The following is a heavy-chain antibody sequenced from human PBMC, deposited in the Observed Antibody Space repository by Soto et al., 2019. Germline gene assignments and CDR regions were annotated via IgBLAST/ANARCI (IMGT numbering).Heavy chain of an antibody. CDR3: ARDFVVVAAGISFQH. D-gene: IGHD2-15*01. J-gene: IGHJ1*01. Sequence: GGSLRLSCAASGFTFSSYWMSWVRQAPGKGLEWVANIKQDGSEKYYVDSVKGRFTISRDNAKNSLYLQMNSLRAEDTAVYYCARDFVVVAAGISFQHWGQGTLVTVSS. CDR2: IKQDGSEK. V-gene: IGHV3-7*01. CDR1: GFTFSSYW.